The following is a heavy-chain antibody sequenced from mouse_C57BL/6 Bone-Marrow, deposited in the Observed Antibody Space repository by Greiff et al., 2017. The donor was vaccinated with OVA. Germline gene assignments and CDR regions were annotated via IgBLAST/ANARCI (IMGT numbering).Heavy chain of an antibody. CDR3: ARDAGGYDGRAWFAY. V-gene: IGHV7-1*01. D-gene: IGHD2-2*01. CDR1: GFTFSDFY. CDR2: SRNKANDYTT. J-gene: IGHJ3*01. Sequence: EVKVVDSGGGLVQSGRSLRLSCATSGFTFSDFYMEWVRQAPGKGLEWIAASRNKANDYTTEYSASVKGRFIVSRDTSQSILYLQMNALRAEDTAIYYCARDAGGYDGRAWFAYWGQGTLVTVSA.